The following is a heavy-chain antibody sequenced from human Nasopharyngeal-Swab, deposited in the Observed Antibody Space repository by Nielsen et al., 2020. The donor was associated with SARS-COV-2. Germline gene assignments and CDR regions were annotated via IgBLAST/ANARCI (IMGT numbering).Heavy chain of an antibody. J-gene: IGHJ5*02. CDR3: ARDGRSYYFDP. CDR2: IGSGGEPI. CDR1: GFTFSDYY. D-gene: IGHD1-26*01. Sequence: GECLKISCAASGFTFSDYYINWIRQAPEKGLEWLSFIGSGGEPIHYADSVRGRFTISRDNARNSVYLEINSLTADDTAVYYCARDGRSYYFDPWGQGTLVTVSS. V-gene: IGHV3-11*04.